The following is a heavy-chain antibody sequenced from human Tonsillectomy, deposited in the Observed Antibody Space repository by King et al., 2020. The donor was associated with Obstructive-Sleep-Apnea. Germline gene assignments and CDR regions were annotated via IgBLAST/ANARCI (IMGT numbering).Heavy chain of an antibody. CDR2: IYDNGST. D-gene: IGHD3-10*01. V-gene: IGHV4-30-4*01. J-gene: IGHJ3*02. CDR1: CGSISSGDYY. Sequence: VQLQESGPGLVMPSQTLSLTCTVSCGSISSGDYYWSWFRQPPGKGREWIGHIYDNGSTYYNPSLNSRVTKSVDTAKNQFSLKLSSGTAADTAGYYCARGLGFGELFDAFDIWGQGTMVTVSS. CDR3: ARGLGFGELFDAFDI.